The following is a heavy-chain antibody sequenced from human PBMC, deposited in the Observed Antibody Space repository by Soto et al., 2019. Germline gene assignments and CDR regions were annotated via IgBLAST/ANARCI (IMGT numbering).Heavy chain of an antibody. CDR3: VRRHVSATGIDWFDP. Sequence: GASVKVSCKACGYTFTSYGIHWVRQAPGQRLEWMGWINAANGDTKYSPKFQGRVTITRDTSASTAYMGLSSLRSEDTAVYYCVRRHVSATGIDWFDPWGQGTPVTVSS. D-gene: IGHD6-13*01. CDR2: INAANGDT. J-gene: IGHJ5*02. CDR1: GYTFTSYG. V-gene: IGHV1-3*01.